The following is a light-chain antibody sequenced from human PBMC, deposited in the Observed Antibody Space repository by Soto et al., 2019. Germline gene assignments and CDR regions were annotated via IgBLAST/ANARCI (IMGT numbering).Light chain of an antibody. V-gene: IGKV3-15*01. CDR3: QQYNNWPPSIT. CDR2: GAS. Sequence: EIVMTQSPATLSVSPGERATLSCRASQTVSSNLAWYQQKPGQAPRLLIYGASTRATGIPARFSGSGSGTEFTLTISSLQSEDFAGYYFQQYNNWPPSITFGQGTRLEIK. CDR1: QTVSSN. J-gene: IGKJ5*01.